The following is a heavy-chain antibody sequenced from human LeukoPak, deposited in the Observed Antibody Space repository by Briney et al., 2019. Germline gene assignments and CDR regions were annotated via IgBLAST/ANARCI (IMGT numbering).Heavy chain of an antibody. CDR2: VRNDGSDK. Sequence: GGSLRLSCAASGFVFGDYGMHWVRQAPGKGLEWVTMVRNDGSDKYYADSVKGRFTIFRDNSKNTLYLQMNSLRPEDTAVYYCAKHYYGSGSQKYYFDYWGQGTLVTVSS. J-gene: IGHJ4*02. CDR1: GFVFGDYG. V-gene: IGHV3-30*02. CDR3: AKHYYGSGSQKYYFDY. D-gene: IGHD3-10*01.